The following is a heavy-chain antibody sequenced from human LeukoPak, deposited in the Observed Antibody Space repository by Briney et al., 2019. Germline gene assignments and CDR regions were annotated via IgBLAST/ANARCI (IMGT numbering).Heavy chain of an antibody. CDR3: ARSRYGRNYDILTGYYAYYYYMDV. J-gene: IGHJ6*03. CDR1: GFTVSSNY. Sequence: GGSLRLSCAASGFTVSSNYMSWVRQAPGRGLEWVSVIYSGGSTYYADSVKGRSTISRDNSKNTLYLQMNSLRAEDTAVYYCARSRYGRNYDILTGYYAYYYYMDVWGKGTTVTVSS. V-gene: IGHV3-53*01. CDR2: IYSGGST. D-gene: IGHD3-9*01.